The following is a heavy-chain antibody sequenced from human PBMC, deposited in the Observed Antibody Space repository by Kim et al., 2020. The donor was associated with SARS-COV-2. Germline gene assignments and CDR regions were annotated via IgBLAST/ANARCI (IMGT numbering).Heavy chain of an antibody. CDR2: IYYSGST. J-gene: IGHJ4*02. D-gene: IGHD5-12*01. CDR1: GGSISSSSYY. CDR3: ARLNIVATNYFDY. Sequence: SETLSLTCTVSGGSISSSSYYWGWIRQPPGKGLEWIGSIYYSGSTYYNPSLKSRVTISVDTSKNQFSLKLSSVTAADTAVYYCARLNIVATNYFDYWGQGTLVTVSS. V-gene: IGHV4-39*07.